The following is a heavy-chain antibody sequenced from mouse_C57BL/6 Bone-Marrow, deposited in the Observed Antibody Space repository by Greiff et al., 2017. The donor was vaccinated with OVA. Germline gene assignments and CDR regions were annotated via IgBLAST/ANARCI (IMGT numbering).Heavy chain of an antibody. J-gene: IGHJ3*01. CDR1: GFTFSSYA. CDR2: ISDGGSYT. V-gene: IGHV5-4*01. CDR3: ARDSYDGSSPAWFAY. Sequence: EVKLVESGGGLVKPGGSLKLSCAASGFTFSSYAMSWVRQTPEKRLEWVATISDGGSYTYYPDNVKGRFTISRDNAKNNLYLQMSHLKSEDKAMYYCARDSYDGSSPAWFAYWGQGTLVTVSA. D-gene: IGHD1-1*01.